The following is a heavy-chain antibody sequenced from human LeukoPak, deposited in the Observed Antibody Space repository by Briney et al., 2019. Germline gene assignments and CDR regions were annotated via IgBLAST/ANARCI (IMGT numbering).Heavy chain of an antibody. CDR2: ITASGGNT. J-gene: IGHJ4*02. CDR1: GFTFSSYA. D-gene: IGHD5-18*01. Sequence: GGSLRLSCAASGFTFSSYAMGWVRQAPGKGLEWVSAITASGGNTYYADSVKGRFTISRDNSKNTLYLQVNSLRAEGTAVYYRAKGNGYSYGRYYFDYWGQGTLVTVSS. CDR3: AKGNGYSYGRYYFDY. V-gene: IGHV3-23*01.